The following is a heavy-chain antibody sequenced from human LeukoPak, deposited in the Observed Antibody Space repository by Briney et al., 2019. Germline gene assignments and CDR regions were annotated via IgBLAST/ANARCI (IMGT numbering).Heavy chain of an antibody. CDR2: ISYDGSNK. D-gene: IGHD3-10*01. CDR3: TRAARGGFYYGLDV. Sequence: QAGGSLRLSCIISGFPFDTYGMHWVRQAPGKGLEWVAVISYDGSNKYYADSVKGRFTISRDSSKNTLYLQMDSLRAEDTAMYYCTRAARGGFYYGLDVWGQGTTVTVSS. CDR1: GFPFDTYG. J-gene: IGHJ6*02. V-gene: IGHV3-30*14.